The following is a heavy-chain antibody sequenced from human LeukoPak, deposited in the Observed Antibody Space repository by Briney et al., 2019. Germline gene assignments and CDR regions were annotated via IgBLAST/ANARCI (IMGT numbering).Heavy chain of an antibody. D-gene: IGHD3-10*01. CDR1: GFTFSSYG. V-gene: IGHV3-23*01. CDR2: ISGSGGST. Sequence: GGSLRLSCAASGFTFSSYGMSWVRQAPGKGLEWVSAISGSGGSTYYADSVKGRFTISRDNSKNTLYLQMNSLRAEDTAVYYCARVGSGSSYHYYYMDVWGKGTTVTISS. J-gene: IGHJ6*03. CDR3: ARVGSGSSYHYYYMDV.